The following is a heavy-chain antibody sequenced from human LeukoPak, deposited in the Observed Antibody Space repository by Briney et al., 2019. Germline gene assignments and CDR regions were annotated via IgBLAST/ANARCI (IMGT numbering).Heavy chain of an antibody. CDR1: RFTFSDYY. Sequence: PGRSLRLSCAASRFTFSDYYMVWIRQAPGKGLEWVSYISNSGSSTKYADSVKGRFTISRDNAKNSLSLQMNSVRPEDTAVYYCARADRTSWFDYWGQGTLVTVSS. J-gene: IGHJ4*02. CDR2: ISNSGSST. CDR3: ARADRTSWFDY. D-gene: IGHD2-2*01. V-gene: IGHV3-11*05.